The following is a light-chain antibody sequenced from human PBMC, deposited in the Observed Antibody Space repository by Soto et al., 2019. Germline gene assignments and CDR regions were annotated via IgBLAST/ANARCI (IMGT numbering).Light chain of an antibody. CDR3: QQSYSTPHT. CDR1: QSISSY. Sequence: DIQMTQSPSSLSASVGDRVTITCRASQSISSYLNWYQQKPGKAPKLLIYAASSLQSGVPSRFSGSGSVTDFTLTISRLQPEDFANYYGQQSYSTPHTFGQGTKLEIK. V-gene: IGKV1-39*01. J-gene: IGKJ2*01. CDR2: AAS.